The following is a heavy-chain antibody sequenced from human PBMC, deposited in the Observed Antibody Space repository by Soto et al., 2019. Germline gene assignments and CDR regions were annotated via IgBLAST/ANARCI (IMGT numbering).Heavy chain of an antibody. CDR1: GGSISSGGYY. V-gene: IGHV4-31*03. Sequence: PSETLSLTCTVSGGSISSGGYYWSWIRQHPGKGLEWIGYINHSGSTNYNPSLRSRVTISVDTPKNQFSLKLSSVTAAVTAVYYCARMVDVQLERRYYYYMDVWGKGTTVTVSS. D-gene: IGHD1-1*01. J-gene: IGHJ6*03. CDR3: ARMVDVQLERRYYYYMDV. CDR2: INHSGST.